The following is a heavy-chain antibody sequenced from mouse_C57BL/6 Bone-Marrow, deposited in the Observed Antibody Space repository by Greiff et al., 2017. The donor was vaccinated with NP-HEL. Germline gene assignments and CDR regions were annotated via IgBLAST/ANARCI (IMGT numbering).Heavy chain of an antibody. CDR3: ARIHWGYAMDY. Sequence: QVQLQQPGAELVMPGASVKLSCKASGYTFTSYWMHWVKQRPGQGLEWIGEIDPSDSYTNYNQKFKGKSTLTVDKSSSTAYMQLSSLTSEDSAVYYCARIHWGYAMDYWGQGTSVTVSS. J-gene: IGHJ4*01. CDR2: IDPSDSYT. CDR1: GYTFTSYW. V-gene: IGHV1-69*01. D-gene: IGHD4-1*01.